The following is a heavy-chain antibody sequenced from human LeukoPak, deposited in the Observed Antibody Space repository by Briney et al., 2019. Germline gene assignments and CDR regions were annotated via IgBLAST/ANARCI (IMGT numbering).Heavy chain of an antibody. CDR3: ARGGSVVVDPSAFCFDY. Sequence: ASVKVSCKASGGTFSSYAISWVRQAPGQGLEWMGGIIPIFGTANYAQKFQGRVTITADESTSTAYMELSNLRSEDTAVYYCARGGSVVVDPSAFCFDYWGQGTLVTVSS. D-gene: IGHD3-22*01. V-gene: IGHV1-69*13. CDR1: GGTFSSYA. CDR2: IIPIFGTA. J-gene: IGHJ4*02.